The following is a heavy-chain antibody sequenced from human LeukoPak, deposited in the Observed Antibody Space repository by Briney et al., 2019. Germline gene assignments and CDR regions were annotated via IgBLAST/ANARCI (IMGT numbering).Heavy chain of an antibody. Sequence: GGSLRLSCAASGFTFSRFRMSWVRQPPGKGLEWVANINQDGSEIYYVDSVKGRFTVSTDNAKNSLYLQMSSLRAEDTAVYYCASSWGSAIDFWGQGTLVTVSS. V-gene: IGHV3-7*01. CDR2: INQDGSEI. J-gene: IGHJ4*02. CDR1: GFTFSRFR. CDR3: ASSWGSAIDF. D-gene: IGHD3-16*01.